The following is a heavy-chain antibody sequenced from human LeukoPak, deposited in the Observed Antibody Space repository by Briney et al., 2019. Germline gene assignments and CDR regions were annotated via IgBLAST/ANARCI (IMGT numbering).Heavy chain of an antibody. D-gene: IGHD3-22*01. CDR3: AKDLITMIVVVKNYFDY. CDR1: GFTFSSYA. CDR2: ISGSGGST. V-gene: IGHV3-23*01. J-gene: IGHJ4*02. Sequence: QTGGSLRLSCAASGFTFSSYAMSWVRQAPGKGLEWVSAISGSGGSTYYADSVKGRFTISRDNSKNTLYLQMNSLRAEDTAVYYCAKDLITMIVVVKNYFDYWGQGTLVTVSS.